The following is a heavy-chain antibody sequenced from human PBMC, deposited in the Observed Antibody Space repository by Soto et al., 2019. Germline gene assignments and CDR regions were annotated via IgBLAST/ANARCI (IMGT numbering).Heavy chain of an antibody. J-gene: IGHJ4*02. D-gene: IGHD1-26*01. CDR3: ARSGATAFDY. CDR2: IYYSGST. V-gene: IGHV4-59*12. CDR1: GASISSFY. Sequence: SETLSLTCTVSGASISSFYWSWIRQPPGKGLEWIGSIYYSGSTNYNPSLKSRVTISVDTSKNQFSLKLSSVTAADTAVYYCARSGATAFDYWGQGTLVTVSS.